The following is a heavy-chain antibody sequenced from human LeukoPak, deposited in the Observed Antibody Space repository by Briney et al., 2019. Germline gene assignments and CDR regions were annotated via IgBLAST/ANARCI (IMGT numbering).Heavy chain of an antibody. CDR3: ARVFDSGSQAYFYYMDV. D-gene: IGHD3-10*01. CDR1: GGSISSYY. V-gene: IGHV4-4*07. CDR2: IYSSGST. J-gene: IGHJ6*03. Sequence: SETLSLTCTVSGGSISSYYWSWIRQPAGKGLEWIGYIYSSGSTNYNPSLKSRVTMSVDTSKNQFSLKVSSVTAADTAVYYCARVFDSGSQAYFYYMDVWGKGTTVTISS.